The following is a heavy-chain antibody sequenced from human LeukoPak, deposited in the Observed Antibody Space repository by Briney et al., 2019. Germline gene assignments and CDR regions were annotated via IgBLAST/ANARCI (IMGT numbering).Heavy chain of an antibody. CDR3: ARGIPGYFNTSGYYYDY. D-gene: IGHD3-22*01. CDR2: FFHSGST. CDR1: GGSISSSYW. Sequence: SGTLSLTCAVSGGSISSSYWWSWVRQPPGKGLEWIGEFFHSGSTNYNPSLKSRVTISVDKSRNQFSLRLSSVTAADTAVYYCARGIPGYFNTSGYYYDYWGQGTLVTVSS. J-gene: IGHJ4*02. V-gene: IGHV4-4*02.